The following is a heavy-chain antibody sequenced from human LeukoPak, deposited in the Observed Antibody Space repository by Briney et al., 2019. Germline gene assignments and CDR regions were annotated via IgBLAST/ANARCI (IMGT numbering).Heavy chain of an antibody. Sequence: GGSLRLSCAASGFDVGSNYLTWVRQAPGKGLEWVSIIYTSGDTYYADSVKGRFTISRDNAKNSLYLQMNSLRAEETAVYYCARNEGSYWGQGTLVTVSS. CDR2: IYTSGDT. V-gene: IGHV3-53*01. J-gene: IGHJ4*02. D-gene: IGHD3-10*01. CDR3: ARNEGSY. CDR1: GFDVGSNY.